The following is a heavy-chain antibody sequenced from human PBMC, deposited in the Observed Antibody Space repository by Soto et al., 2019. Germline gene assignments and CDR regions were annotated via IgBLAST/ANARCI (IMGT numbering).Heavy chain of an antibody. CDR1: GGSFSGYY. Sequence: QVQLQQWGAGLLKPSETLSLTCAVYGGSFSGYYWSWIRQPPGKGLEWIGEINHSGSTNYNPSLKSRVTISVEPYKNQFSMKLSSVTAADTAVYYCARGKEQMVRKYYYGMDVWGQGTTVTVSS. D-gene: IGHD6-13*01. CDR2: INHSGST. V-gene: IGHV4-34*01. J-gene: IGHJ6*02. CDR3: ARGKEQMVRKYYYGMDV.